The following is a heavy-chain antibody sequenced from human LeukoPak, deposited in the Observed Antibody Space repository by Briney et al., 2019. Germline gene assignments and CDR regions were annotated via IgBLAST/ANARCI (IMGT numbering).Heavy chain of an antibody. D-gene: IGHD3-22*01. V-gene: IGHV5-51*01. CDR2: IYPGDSDT. J-gene: IGHJ4*02. CDR1: GYSFTSYW. Sequence: GESLKISCKGSGYSFTSYWIGRVRQMPGKGLEWMGIIYPGDSDTRYSPSFQGQVTISADKSISTAYLQWSSLKASDTAMYYCARRSYYDSSGYYYAPYYFDYWGQGTLVTVSS. CDR3: ARRSYYDSSGYYYAPYYFDY.